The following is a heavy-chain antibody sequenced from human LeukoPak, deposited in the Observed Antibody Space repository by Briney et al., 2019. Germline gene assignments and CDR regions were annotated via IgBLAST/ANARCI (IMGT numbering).Heavy chain of an antibody. CDR2: ISGSGGST. V-gene: IGHV3-23*01. CDR3: AKAAYVNYDYVWGNPHY. J-gene: IGHJ4*02. CDR1: GFTFSSYA. D-gene: IGHD3-16*01. Sequence: GGSLRLSCAASGFTFSSYAMSWVRKAPGKGLEWVSAISGSGGSTYYADSVKGRFTISRDNSKNTLYLQMNSLRAEDTAVYYCAKAAYVNYDYVWGNPHYWGQGTLVTVSS.